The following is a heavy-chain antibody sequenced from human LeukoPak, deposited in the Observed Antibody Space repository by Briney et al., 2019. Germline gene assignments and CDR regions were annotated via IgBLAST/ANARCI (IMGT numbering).Heavy chain of an antibody. Sequence: SETLSLTCTVSGFSISSYYWSWLRQPPGKGLEWVGYIYYSGSTNYNPSLKSRVTISVDTSKNQFSLKLSSVTAADTAVYYCARYCSSTSCYLNGMDVWGKGTTVTVSS. CDR1: GFSISSYY. J-gene: IGHJ6*04. CDR2: IYYSGST. V-gene: IGHV4-59*01. CDR3: ARYCSSTSCYLNGMDV. D-gene: IGHD2-2*01.